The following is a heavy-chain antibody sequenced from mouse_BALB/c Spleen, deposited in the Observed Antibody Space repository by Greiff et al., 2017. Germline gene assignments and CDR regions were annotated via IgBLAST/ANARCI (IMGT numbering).Heavy chain of an antibody. D-gene: IGHD6-5*01. CDR2: INSNGGST. CDR1: GFTFSSYG. CDR3: ARDQRYADFDY. V-gene: IGHV5-6-3*01. Sequence: DVHLVESGGGLVQPGGSLKLSCAASGFTFSSYGMSWVRQTPDKRLELVATINSNGGSTYYPDSVKGRFTISRDNAKNTLYLQMSSLKSEDTAMYYCARDQRYADFDYWGQGTTLTVSS. J-gene: IGHJ2*01.